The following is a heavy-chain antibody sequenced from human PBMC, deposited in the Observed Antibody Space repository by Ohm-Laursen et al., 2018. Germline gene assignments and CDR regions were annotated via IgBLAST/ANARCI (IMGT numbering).Heavy chain of an antibody. CDR2: ISGGSSTI. J-gene: IGHJ3*02. V-gene: IGHV3-48*04. D-gene: IGHD3-22*01. CDR3: ARDSSGYYRDAFDI. CDR1: GFTFSTYG. Sequence: SLRLSCTASGFTFSTYGMNWVRQAPGKGLEWLSYISGGSSTIYYADSVKGRFTISRDNAKNSLYLQMNSLRAEDTAVYYCARDSSGYYRDAFDIWGQGTMVTVSS.